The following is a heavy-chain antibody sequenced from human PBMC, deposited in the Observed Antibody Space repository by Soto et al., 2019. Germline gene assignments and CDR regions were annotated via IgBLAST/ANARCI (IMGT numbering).Heavy chain of an antibody. CDR3: AYSTGWYRHDV. CDR1: GDSISNSRW. CDR2: IFHSGGT. V-gene: IGHV4-4*02. J-gene: IGHJ3*01. D-gene: IGHD6-19*01. Sequence: QVQLQESGPGLVKPSGTLSLTCAVSGDSISNSRWWTWVRQPPGKGLEWIGDIFHSGGTNYNPSLNSRVFISVDKSQNQFSLNVSSVTAADPAVSYCAYSTGWYRHDVWGQGTLVTVSS.